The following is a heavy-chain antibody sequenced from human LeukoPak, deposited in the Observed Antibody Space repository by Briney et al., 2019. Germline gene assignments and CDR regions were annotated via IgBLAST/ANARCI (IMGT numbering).Heavy chain of an antibody. CDR2: VYYAGST. D-gene: IGHD4-17*01. V-gene: IGHV4-59*08. Sequence: SETLSLTCTVSGGSSSTNFWSWIRQPPGKGLEWIGYVYYAGSTNYNPSLKSRVTISVDTSKNQFSLRLSSVTAADTAVYYCARLNGGYIFTSWGQGTLVTVSS. CDR3: ARLNGGYIFTS. CDR1: GGSSSTNF. J-gene: IGHJ5*02.